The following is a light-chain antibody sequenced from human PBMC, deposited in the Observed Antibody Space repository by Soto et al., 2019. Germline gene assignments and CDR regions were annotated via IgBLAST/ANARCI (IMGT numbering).Light chain of an antibody. V-gene: IGKV3-20*01. CDR2: GAS. Sequence: EIVLTQSPSTLSLSPGERATLSCRASQSVSSSNLACYQQKPGQAPRLLIYGASSRATCIPDRFSGSGSGTDFTLTISRLEPEDFAVYYCQQYGSSPPNTFGQGTKLEIK. CDR3: QQYGSSPPNT. CDR1: QSVSSSN. J-gene: IGKJ2*01.